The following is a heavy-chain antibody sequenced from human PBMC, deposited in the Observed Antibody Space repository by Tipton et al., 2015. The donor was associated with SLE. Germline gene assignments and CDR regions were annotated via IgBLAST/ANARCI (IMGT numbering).Heavy chain of an antibody. D-gene: IGHD3-10*01. CDR1: GFTVSNNY. V-gene: IGHV3-53*01. CDR3: ASGTMVQGVILAFDI. Sequence: SLRLSCAASGFTVSNNYMSWVRQAPGKGLEWVSVIYNGGRTFYADSVKGRFTFSRDNSKNSLYLQMNSLRAEDTAVYYCASGTMVQGVILAFDIWGQGTMVTVSS. J-gene: IGHJ3*02. CDR2: IYNGGRT.